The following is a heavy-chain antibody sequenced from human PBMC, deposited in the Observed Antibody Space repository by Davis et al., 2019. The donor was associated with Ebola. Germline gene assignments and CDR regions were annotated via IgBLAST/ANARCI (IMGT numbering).Heavy chain of an antibody. D-gene: IGHD1-26*01. CDR1: GFTVSHNY. Sequence: PGGSLRLSCAASGFTVSHNYMTWVRQAPGKGLEWVAVLYTSDRTFYADSVKGRFTICRNRSNNTVYLQMNSLRVEDTAIYYCARGSDGIVGAQYHSLDVWGLGTTVTVSS. V-gene: IGHV3-66*01. CDR3: ARGSDGIVGAQYHSLDV. J-gene: IGHJ6*02. CDR2: LYTSDRT.